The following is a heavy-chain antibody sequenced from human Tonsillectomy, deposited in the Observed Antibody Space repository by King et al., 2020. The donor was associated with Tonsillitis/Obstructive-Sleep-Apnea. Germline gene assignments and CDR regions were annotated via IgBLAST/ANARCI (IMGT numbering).Heavy chain of an antibody. CDR2: IKEDGSVK. CDR3: ARGSGTPSGLVFDS. J-gene: IGHJ5*01. V-gene: IGHV3-7*03. D-gene: IGHD3/OR15-3a*01. Sequence: EVQLVESGGGSVQPGGSLRLSCAASGFTFNTYWMSWVRQAPGKGLEWVANIKEDGSVKYYADSVRGRFTGSRDNARNSLYLQINNLRAEDTAVYYCARGSGTPSGLVFDSWGQGTLVTVSS. CDR1: GFTFNTYW.